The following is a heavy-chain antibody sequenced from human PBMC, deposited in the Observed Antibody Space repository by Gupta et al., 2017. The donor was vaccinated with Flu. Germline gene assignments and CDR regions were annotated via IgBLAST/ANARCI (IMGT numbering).Heavy chain of an antibody. CDR2: ISGSGAST. V-gene: IGHV3-23*01. CDR3: AKANTPAGRAPGAFDY. D-gene: IGHD2-2*01. Sequence: FTFRNYAMNWVRQAPGKGLEWVSGISGSGASTYYADSVKGRFTISRDNSKNTLYMQMNSLRAEDTAVYYCAKANTPAGRAPGAFDYWGQGTLVIVSS. CDR1: FTFRNYA. J-gene: IGHJ4*02.